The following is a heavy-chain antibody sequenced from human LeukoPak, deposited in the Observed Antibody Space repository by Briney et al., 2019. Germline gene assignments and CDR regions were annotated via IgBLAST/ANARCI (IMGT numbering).Heavy chain of an antibody. CDR1: GFTVSDNY. V-gene: IGHV3-53*01. Sequence: GGSLRLSCAASGFTVSDNYMNWVRQAPGKGLEWVSVLYASGTIYYADSVKGRFTISRDNSKNTLYLQMNSLTAEDTAVYYCAREVLGFCSGGSCYEFDAFHICGQGTMVTVSS. CDR3: AREVLGFCSGGSCYEFDAFHI. J-gene: IGHJ3*02. CDR2: LYASGTI. D-gene: IGHD2-15*01.